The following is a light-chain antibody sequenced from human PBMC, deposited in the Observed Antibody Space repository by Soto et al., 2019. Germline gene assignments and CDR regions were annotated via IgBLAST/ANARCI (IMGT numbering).Light chain of an antibody. CDR3: HQYGSSLHT. J-gene: IGKJ2*01. Sequence: EIVLTQSPGTLSLSPGERATLSCRASQSVSSSYLAWYQQKPGQAPRLLIYGASSRATGIPDRFSGSGSGTDFTLTISRLEPEDFAVYYCHQYGSSLHTFVQGTKLEIK. V-gene: IGKV3-20*01. CDR2: GAS. CDR1: QSVSSSY.